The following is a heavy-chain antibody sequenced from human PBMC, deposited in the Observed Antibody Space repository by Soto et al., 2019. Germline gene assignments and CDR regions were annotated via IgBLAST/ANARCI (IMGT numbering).Heavy chain of an antibody. D-gene: IGHD4-17*01. J-gene: IGHJ4*02. CDR1: GFTFSRDG. CDR2: ITDNGGST. V-gene: IGHV3-23*01. CDR3: AKGRATTTAFDY. Sequence: GGSLRLSCAASGFTFSRDGMSWGRQAPGKGLEWVSLITDNGGSTYYADSVKGRFTISRDNTKNTLFLQMNSLRAEDTAVYYCAKGRATTTAFDYWGQGALVTVSS.